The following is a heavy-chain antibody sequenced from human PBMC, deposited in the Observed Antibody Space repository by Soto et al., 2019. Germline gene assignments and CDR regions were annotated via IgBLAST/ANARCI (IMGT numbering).Heavy chain of an antibody. D-gene: IGHD5-12*01. V-gene: IGHV4-34*01. CDR2: INHSGST. CDR3: AGHGKYSGYGPMGAFDI. CDR1: GGSFSGYY. J-gene: IGHJ3*02. Sequence: SETLSLTCAVYGGSFSGYYWSWIRQPPGKGLEWIGEINHSGSTNYNPSLKSRVTISVDTSKNQFSLKLSSVTAADTAVYYCAGHGKYSGYGPMGAFDIWGQGTMVTVSS.